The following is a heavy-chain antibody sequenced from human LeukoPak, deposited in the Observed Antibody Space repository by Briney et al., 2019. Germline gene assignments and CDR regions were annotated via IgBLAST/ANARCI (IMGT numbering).Heavy chain of an antibody. D-gene: IGHD1-26*01. Sequence: GGSLRLSCAASGFTFSDRYMDWVRQAPGKGLEWVGHTSSKGNGYTTYYAASVKGRFTISRDDSKNSLYLQMNSLNTEDTAVYYCAKDSGSGGYFDYWGQGTLVTVSS. CDR2: TSSKGNGYTT. CDR3: AKDSGSGGYFDY. V-gene: IGHV3-72*01. CDR1: GFTFSDRY. J-gene: IGHJ4*02.